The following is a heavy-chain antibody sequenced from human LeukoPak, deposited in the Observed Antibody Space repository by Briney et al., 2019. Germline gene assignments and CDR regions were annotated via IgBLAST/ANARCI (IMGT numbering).Heavy chain of an antibody. CDR1: GYTFTSHG. CDR3: AKVHCISTNCNHIWTYFDY. J-gene: IGHJ4*02. CDR2: ITVNNGYT. D-gene: IGHD2-2*01. Sequence: ASVKVSCKAAGYTFTSHGFIWLRQAPEQGLEWMGWITVNNGYTKYAQELQGRVTMTTDTSTSTAYMELRSLRSDDTAVYYCAKVHCISTNCNHIWTYFDYWGQGTLVTVSS. V-gene: IGHV1-18*01.